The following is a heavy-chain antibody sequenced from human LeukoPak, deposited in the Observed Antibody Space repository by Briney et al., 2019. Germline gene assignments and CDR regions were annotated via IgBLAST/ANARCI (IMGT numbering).Heavy chain of an antibody. CDR3: AVGVLRFLEWFPGPRAFDI. J-gene: IGHJ3*02. Sequence: GESLKISCKGSGYSFTSYWIGWVRQMPGKGLEWMGIIYPGDSDTRYSPSFQGQVTISADKSISTAYLQWSSLKASDTAMYYCAVGVLRFLEWFPGPRAFDIWGQGTMVTVSS. V-gene: IGHV5-51*01. CDR2: IYPGDSDT. D-gene: IGHD3-3*01. CDR1: GYSFTSYW.